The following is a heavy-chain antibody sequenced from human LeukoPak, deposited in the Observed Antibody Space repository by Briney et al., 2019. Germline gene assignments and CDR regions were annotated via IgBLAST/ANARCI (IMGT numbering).Heavy chain of an antibody. Sequence: GGSLRLSCAASRFTFSSYWMSWVRQAPGKGLEWVANIKQDGSEKYYVDSVKGRFTISRDNAKNSLYLQMNSLRAEDTAVYYCARGSITWDYWGQGTLVTVSS. D-gene: IGHD3-10*01. CDR2: IKQDGSEK. J-gene: IGHJ4*02. CDR1: RFTFSSYW. CDR3: ARGSITWDY. V-gene: IGHV3-7*01.